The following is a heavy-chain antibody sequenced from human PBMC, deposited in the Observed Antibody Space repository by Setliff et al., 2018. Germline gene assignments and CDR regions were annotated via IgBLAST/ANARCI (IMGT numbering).Heavy chain of an antibody. CDR2: IYYRGST. V-gene: IGHV4-39*07. Sequence: PSETLSLTCTVSGGSISSNSYYWGWIRQPPGKGLEWIGSIYYRGSTYYNPSLKSRVTISIDTSKNQFSLKLSSVTAADTAVYYCARDLYDYVWGTYRYHDAFDIWGQGTMGTVSS. CDR3: ARDLYDYVWGTYRYHDAFDI. J-gene: IGHJ3*02. CDR1: GGSISSNSYY. D-gene: IGHD3-16*02.